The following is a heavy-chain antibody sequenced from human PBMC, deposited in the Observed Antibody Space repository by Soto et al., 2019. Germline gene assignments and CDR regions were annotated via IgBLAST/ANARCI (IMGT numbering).Heavy chain of an antibody. CDR1: GGSISSYY. V-gene: IGHV4-59*01. Sequence: PSETLSFTCTVSGGSISSYYWSWIRQPPGKGLEWIGYIYYSGSTNYNPSLKSRVTISVDTPKNQFSLKLSSVTAADTAVYYCARADTDIVVVPAAIGAFDIWGQGTMVTVSS. D-gene: IGHD2-2*02. CDR2: IYYSGST. J-gene: IGHJ3*02. CDR3: ARADTDIVVVPAAIGAFDI.